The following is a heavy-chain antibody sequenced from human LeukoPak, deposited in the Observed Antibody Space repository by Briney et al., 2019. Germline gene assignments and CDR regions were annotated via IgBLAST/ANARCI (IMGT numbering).Heavy chain of an antibody. J-gene: IGHJ3*02. D-gene: IGHD3-22*01. V-gene: IGHV3-49*02. CDR2: IRSQEYGGTT. Sequence: GGSLRLSCTGSGFTFGGYLMSWVRQAPGKGLEWVGFIRSQEYGGTTESAASVKDRFIISRDDSKSVAYLQMNSLRAEDTAVYYCARAYYDSSGYFNAFDIWGQGSMVTVSS. CDR1: GFTFGGYL. CDR3: ARAYYDSSGYFNAFDI.